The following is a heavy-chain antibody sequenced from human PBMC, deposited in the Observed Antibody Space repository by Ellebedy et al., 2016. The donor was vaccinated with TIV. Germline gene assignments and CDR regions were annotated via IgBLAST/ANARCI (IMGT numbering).Heavy chain of an antibody. CDR1: GFTFSSYA. CDR3: ARDLTTVLTY. CDR2: ISSSSSYI. J-gene: IGHJ4*02. D-gene: IGHD4-17*01. Sequence: GGSLRLSXAASGFTFSSYAMSWVRQAPGKGLEWVSAISSSSSYIYYADSVKGRFTISRDNAKNSLYLQMNSLRAEDTAVYYCARDLTTVLTYWGQGTLVTVSS. V-gene: IGHV3-21*01.